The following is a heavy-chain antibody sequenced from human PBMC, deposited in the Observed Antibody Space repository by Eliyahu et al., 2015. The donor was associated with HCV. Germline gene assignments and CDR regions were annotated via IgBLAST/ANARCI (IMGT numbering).Heavy chain of an antibody. CDR2: IYSNGST. Sequence: QVQLQESGPGLVKPSQTLSLTCSVSGVSVYSDDYSWTWVRQAAGKGPEWVGRIYSNGSTNYNPSLKTRVFISIDTSKNVFSLNLRSMTAADTAVYYCARVAATRRVDYFDFWGRGSLVTVSS. V-gene: IGHV4-61*02. J-gene: IGHJ4*02. D-gene: IGHD2-15*01. CDR3: ARVAATRRVDYFDF. CDR1: GVSVYSDDYS.